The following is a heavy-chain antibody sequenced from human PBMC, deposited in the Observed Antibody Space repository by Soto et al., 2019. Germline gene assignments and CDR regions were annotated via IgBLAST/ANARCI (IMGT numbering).Heavy chain of an antibody. CDR2: ISAYNGNT. CDR1: GYTFTSYG. J-gene: IGHJ6*03. CDR3: ARDLRYFDWLSPPRYYYYMDV. Sequence: ASVKVSCKASGYTFTSYGISWVRQAPGQGLEWMGWISAYNGNTNYAQKLQGRVTMTTDTSTSTAYMELSSLRSEDTAVYYCARDLRYFDWLSPPRYYYYMDVWGKGTTVTVSS. V-gene: IGHV1-18*01. D-gene: IGHD3-9*01.